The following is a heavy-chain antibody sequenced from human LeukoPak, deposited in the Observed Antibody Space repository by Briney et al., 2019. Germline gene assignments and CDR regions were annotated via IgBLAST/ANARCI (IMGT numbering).Heavy chain of an antibody. CDR3: ARHLSSSWSNWSDP. CDR1: GGSISSYY. CDR2: IYYSGST. D-gene: IGHD6-13*01. V-gene: IGHV4-59*08. J-gene: IGHJ5*02. Sequence: SETLSLTCTVSGGSISSYYWSWIRQPPGKGLEWVGYIYYSGSTNYNPSLKSRVTISVDTPKNQFSLKLNSVTAADTAVYYCARHLSSSWSNWSDPWGQGTLVTVSS.